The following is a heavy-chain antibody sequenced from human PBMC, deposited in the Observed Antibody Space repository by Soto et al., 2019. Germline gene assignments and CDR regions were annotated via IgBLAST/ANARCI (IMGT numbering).Heavy chain of an antibody. Sequence: QVQLVESGGGVVQPGRSLRLSCAASGFAFSSYAMHWVRQAPGKGLEWVAVISYDGSNKYYADSVKGRFTISRDNSKNTLYLQMNSLRAEDTAVYYCARTVVVAATQVYYWGQGTLVTVSS. D-gene: IGHD2-15*01. CDR3: ARTVVVAATQVYY. J-gene: IGHJ4*02. CDR1: GFAFSSYA. V-gene: IGHV3-30-3*01. CDR2: ISYDGSNK.